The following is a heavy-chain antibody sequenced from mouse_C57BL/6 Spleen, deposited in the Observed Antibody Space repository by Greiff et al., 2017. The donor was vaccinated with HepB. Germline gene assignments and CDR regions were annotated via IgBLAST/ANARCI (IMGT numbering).Heavy chain of an antibody. V-gene: IGHV5-6*01. CDR2: ISSGGSYT. Sequence: EVKLVESGGDLVKPGGSLKLSCAASGFTFSSYGMSWVRQTPDKRLEWVATISSGGSYTYYPDSVKGRFTISRDNAKNTLYLQMSSLKSEDTAMYYCARPPPYYGNYFYYFDYWGQGTTLTVSS. J-gene: IGHJ2*01. D-gene: IGHD2-10*01. CDR1: GFTFSSYG. CDR3: ARPPPYYGNYFYYFDY.